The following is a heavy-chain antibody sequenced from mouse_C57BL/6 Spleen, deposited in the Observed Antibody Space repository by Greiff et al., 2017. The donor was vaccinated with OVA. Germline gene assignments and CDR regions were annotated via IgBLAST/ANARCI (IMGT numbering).Heavy chain of an antibody. CDR2: IYPGSGST. J-gene: IGHJ3*01. D-gene: IGHD1-1*01. Sequence: QVQLKQSGAELVKPGASVKMSCKASGYTFTSYWITWVKQRPGQGLEWIGDIYPGSGSTNYNEKFKSKATLTVDTSSSTAYMQLSSLTAEASGVYYCARSDGRSYAWFAYWGQGTLVTVSA. CDR1: GYTFTSYW. CDR3: ARSDGRSYAWFAY. V-gene: IGHV1-55*01.